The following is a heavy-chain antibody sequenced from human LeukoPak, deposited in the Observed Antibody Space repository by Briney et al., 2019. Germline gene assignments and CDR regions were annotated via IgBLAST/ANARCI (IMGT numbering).Heavy chain of an antibody. CDR3: ARQSVYSSGWAPEYFQH. CDR2: IYYSGST. CDR1: GGSISSGGYY. J-gene: IGHJ1*01. Sequence: SQTLSLTCTVSGGSISSGGYYWSWIRQHPGKGLEWIGYIYYSGSTYYNPSLKCRVTISRDTSKNQFSLNLNSVTAADTAVYYCARQSVYSSGWAPEYFQHWGQGTLVTVSS. V-gene: IGHV4-31*03. D-gene: IGHD6-19*01.